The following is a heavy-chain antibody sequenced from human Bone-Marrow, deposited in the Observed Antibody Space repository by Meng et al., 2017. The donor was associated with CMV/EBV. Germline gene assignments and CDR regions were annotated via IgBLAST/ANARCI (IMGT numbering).Heavy chain of an antibody. CDR2: IYPGDSDT. CDR1: GYRFTNYW. D-gene: IGHD5-24*01. V-gene: IGHV5-51*01. J-gene: IGHJ4*02. CDR3: AKLNGQMAAHF. Sequence: GESLKISCKASGYRFTNYWIGWVRQMPGKGLECMGIIYPGDSDTRYSPSFQAQVTISADKSITTAYLQWSSLKASDTAMYYCAKLNGQMAAHFWGQGTLVTVSS.